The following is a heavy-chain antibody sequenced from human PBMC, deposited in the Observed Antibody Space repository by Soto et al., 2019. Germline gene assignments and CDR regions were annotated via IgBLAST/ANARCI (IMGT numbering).Heavy chain of an antibody. V-gene: IGHV1-2*02. D-gene: IGHD3-3*01. CDR1: VYTFTGYY. J-gene: IGHJ5*02. CDR2: INPNSGGT. CDR3: ARIGSGGHYDFWSGYYGGNWLDP. Sequence: ASVKVSCNASVYTFTGYYMHWVRQAPGQGLEWMGWINPNSGGTNYAQKFQGRVTMTRDTSISTAYMELSRLRSDDTAVYYCARIGSGGHYDFWSGYYGGNWLDPWGQGTLVTVSS.